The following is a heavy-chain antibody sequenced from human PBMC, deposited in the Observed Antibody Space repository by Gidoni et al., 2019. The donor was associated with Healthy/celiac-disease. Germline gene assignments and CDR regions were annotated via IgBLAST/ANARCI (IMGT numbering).Heavy chain of an antibody. CDR1: GGSFSGYY. J-gene: IGHJ4*02. V-gene: IGHV4-34*01. CDR3: ARGARKDIVVVPATYYFDY. Sequence: QVQLQQWGAGLLKPSETLSLTCAVYGGSFSGYYWSWIRQPPGKGLEWIGESNHSGSTNYNPSLKSRVTISVDTSKNQFSLKLSSVTAADTAVYYCARGARKDIVVVPATYYFDYWGQGTLVTVSS. D-gene: IGHD2-2*01. CDR2: SNHSGST.